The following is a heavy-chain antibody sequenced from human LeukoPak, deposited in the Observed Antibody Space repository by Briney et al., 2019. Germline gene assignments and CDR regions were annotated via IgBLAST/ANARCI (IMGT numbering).Heavy chain of an antibody. Sequence: ASVKVSCKASGYTFTSYDINWVRQATGQGLEWMGWMNPNSGNTGYAQKFQGRVTLTRDTPINTAYMEVSRLTFDDTAVYYCARAHMTTVTLGDYWGQGTLVTVAS. V-gene: IGHV1-8*01. CDR2: MNPNSGNT. J-gene: IGHJ4*02. CDR1: GYTFTSYD. D-gene: IGHD4-11*01. CDR3: ARAHMTTVTLGDY.